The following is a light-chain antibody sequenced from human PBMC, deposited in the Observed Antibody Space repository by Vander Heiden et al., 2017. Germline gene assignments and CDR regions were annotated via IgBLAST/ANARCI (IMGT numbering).Light chain of an antibody. V-gene: IGLV1-40*01. CDR2: GDT. Sequence: QSVLSQPPSVSGAPGQSVSIPCPGSRSDIGAGYAVNWYQHRPGTAPKVLIYGDTNRPSGVPDRFSGSKSGTSASLAITGLQAEDEADYYGQSFDSFLTSPLFGGGTKLTVL. J-gene: IGLJ2*01. CDR1: RSDIGAGYA. CDR3: QSFDSFLTSPL.